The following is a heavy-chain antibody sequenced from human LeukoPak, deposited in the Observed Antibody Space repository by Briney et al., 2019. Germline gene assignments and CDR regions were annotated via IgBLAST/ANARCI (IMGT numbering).Heavy chain of an antibody. J-gene: IGHJ4*02. CDR1: GYSFIGYF. CDR3: ARDSTSRFDY. Sequence: GASVKVSCKTSGYSFIGYFIQWVRQAPGQGLEWMGWINGNSGSTEYAQKFQGRVTITRDTSANTANMELRSLSSDDTAVYYCARDSTSRFDYWGQGTLVTVSS. D-gene: IGHD5/OR15-5a*01. CDR2: INGNSGST. V-gene: IGHV1-2*02.